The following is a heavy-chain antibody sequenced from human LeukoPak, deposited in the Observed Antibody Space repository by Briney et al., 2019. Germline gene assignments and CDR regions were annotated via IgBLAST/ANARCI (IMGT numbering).Heavy chain of an antibody. D-gene: IGHD1-26*01. J-gene: IGHJ4*02. CDR3: ARDSGLNPFDY. CDR2: ISSSGNNI. V-gene: IGHV3-48*03. CDR1: GFIFNNYE. Sequence: PGGSLRLSCVASGFIFNNYEINWVRQAPGKGLEWISYISSSGNNIYYADSVKGRFTISRDNAKNSLYLEMNSLRAEDTAIYYCARDSGLNPFDYWGQGTLVSVSS.